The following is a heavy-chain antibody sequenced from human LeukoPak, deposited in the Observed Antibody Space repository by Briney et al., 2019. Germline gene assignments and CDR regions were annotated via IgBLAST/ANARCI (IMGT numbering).Heavy chain of an antibody. V-gene: IGHV4-39*07. CDR1: GGSISSSSYY. J-gene: IGHJ5*02. CDR3: AVLGGRSGSYYWFDP. Sequence: SETLSLTCTVSGGSISSSSYYWGWIRQPPGKGLEWIGSIYYSGSTYYNPSLKSRVTISVDTSKNQFSLKLSSVTAADTAVYYCAVLGGRSGSYYWFDPWGQGTLVTVSS. D-gene: IGHD1-26*01. CDR2: IYYSGST.